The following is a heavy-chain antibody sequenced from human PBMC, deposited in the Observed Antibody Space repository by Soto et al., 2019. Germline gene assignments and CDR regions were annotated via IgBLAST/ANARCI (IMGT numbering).Heavy chain of an antibody. D-gene: IGHD3-10*01. CDR3: ARDYGSGSYYTAPYFDY. CDR1: GGSVSSGSYY. V-gene: IGHV4-61*01. Sequence: PWETLSLTCTGSGGSVSSGSYYWSWIRQPPGKGLEWIGYIYYSGSTNYNPSLKSRVAISVDTSKNQFSLKLSSVTAADTAVYYCARDYGSGSYYTAPYFDYWGQGTLVTVSS. J-gene: IGHJ4*02. CDR2: IYYSGST.